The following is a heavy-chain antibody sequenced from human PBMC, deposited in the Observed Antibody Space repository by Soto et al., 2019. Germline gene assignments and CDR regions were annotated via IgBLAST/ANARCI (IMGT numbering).Heavy chain of an antibody. Sequence: LSLTCTVSGGSISSGGYYWSWIRQHPGKGLEWIGYIYYSGSTYYNPSLKSRVTISVDTSKNQFSLKLSSVTAADTAVYYCARGPDCSSTSCYATSRYNWFDPWGQGTLVTVSS. CDR2: IYYSGST. J-gene: IGHJ5*02. CDR1: GGSISSGGYY. CDR3: ARGPDCSSTSCYATSRYNWFDP. V-gene: IGHV4-31*03. D-gene: IGHD2-2*01.